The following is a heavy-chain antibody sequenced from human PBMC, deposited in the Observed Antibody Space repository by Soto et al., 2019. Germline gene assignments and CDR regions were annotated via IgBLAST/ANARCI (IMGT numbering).Heavy chain of an antibody. CDR2: IWFDGSNR. D-gene: IGHD4-17*01. J-gene: IGHJ6*02. CDR1: GFTFSSHG. CDR3: ARVHRVTTVTTPSYGMDV. V-gene: IGHV3-33*01. Sequence: PGGSLRLSCTASGFTFSSHGMHWVRQAPGKGLQWVAVIWFDGSNRDYADSVKGRFTVSRDNSRNTLYLQMNRLRAEDTAVYYCARVHRVTTVTTPSYGMDVWGQGTTVTVSS.